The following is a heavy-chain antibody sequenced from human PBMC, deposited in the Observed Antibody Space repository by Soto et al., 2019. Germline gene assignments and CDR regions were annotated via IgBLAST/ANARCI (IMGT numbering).Heavy chain of an antibody. Sequence: SETLSLTCAVYGGSFSGYYWSWIRQPPGKGLEWIGEINHSGSTNYNPSLKSRVTISVDTSKNQFSLKLSSVTAADTAVYYCARGGWNGNWGQGTLVTVSS. V-gene: IGHV4-34*01. J-gene: IGHJ4*02. CDR3: ARGGWNGN. CDR2: INHSGST. CDR1: GGSFSGYY. D-gene: IGHD1-1*01.